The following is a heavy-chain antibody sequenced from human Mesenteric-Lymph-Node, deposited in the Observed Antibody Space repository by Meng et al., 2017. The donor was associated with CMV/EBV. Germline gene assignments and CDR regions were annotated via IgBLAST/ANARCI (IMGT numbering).Heavy chain of an antibody. V-gene: IGHV4-61*01. J-gene: IGHJ4*02. Sequence: SETLSLTCTVSGGSVSSGTYYWSWIRQPPGKGLEWIGYIYYSGFTNYNPSFKSRVTMSVDTSKNQFSLKLSSVTAADTAVYYCARDSMVSEWYYFDYWGQGTLVTVSS. CDR1: GGSVSSGTYY. CDR3: ARDSMVSEWYYFDY. D-gene: IGHD2-8*01. CDR2: IYYSGFT.